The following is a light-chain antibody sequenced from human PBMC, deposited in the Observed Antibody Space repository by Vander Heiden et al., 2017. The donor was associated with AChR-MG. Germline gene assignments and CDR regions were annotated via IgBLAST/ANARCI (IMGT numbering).Light chain of an antibody. J-gene: IGKJ2*01. Sequence: EIVLTQSPGTLSLSPGERATLPCRASQSVSSSYLAWYQQKHGQAPRLLIYGASSRATGIPDRFSGSGSGTDFTLTISRLEPEDFAVYYCQQYGSSSGYTFGQGTKLEIK. CDR3: QQYGSSSGYT. CDR2: GAS. V-gene: IGKV3-20*01. CDR1: QSVSSSY.